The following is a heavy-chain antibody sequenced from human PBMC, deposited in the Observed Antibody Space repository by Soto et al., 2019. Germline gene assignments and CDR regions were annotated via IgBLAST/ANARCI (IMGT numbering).Heavy chain of an antibody. V-gene: IGHV3-23*04. Sequence: EVQVVESGGGLVQPGGSPRLSCAGSGFTFNTFGMNWGRQAPGKAREWVSAISGSGLSTYYADSVKRRFTISRDNSKKLGYVEVNCRRVDDTDAYDCEHYPASFFGRAYWGDVWG. D-gene: IGHD7-27*01. CDR2: ISGSGLST. CDR1: GFTFNTFG. CDR3: EHYPASFFGRAYWGDV. J-gene: IGHJ6*01.